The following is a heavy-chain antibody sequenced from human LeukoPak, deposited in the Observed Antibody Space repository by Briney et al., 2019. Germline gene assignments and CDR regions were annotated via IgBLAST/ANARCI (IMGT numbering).Heavy chain of an antibody. Sequence: SETLSLTCAVYGGSFSGYYWSWIRQPPGKGLEWIGEINHSGSTNYNPSLKSRVTISVDTSKNQFSLKLSSVTAADTAVYYCARGQLDYYDSSGSYDYWGQGTLVTVSS. V-gene: IGHV4-34*01. J-gene: IGHJ4*02. CDR2: INHSGST. CDR1: GGSFSGYY. D-gene: IGHD3-22*01. CDR3: ARGQLDYYDSSGSYDY.